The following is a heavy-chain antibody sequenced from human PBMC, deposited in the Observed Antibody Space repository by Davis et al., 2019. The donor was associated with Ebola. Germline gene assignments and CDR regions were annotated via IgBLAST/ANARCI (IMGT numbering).Heavy chain of an antibody. V-gene: IGHV3-23*03. D-gene: IGHD6-13*01. CDR3: ATRWGVEHYYYYYGMDV. Sequence: GESLKISCAASGFTFSSYAMSWVRQAPGKGLEWVSVIYSGGSTYYADSVKGRFTISRDNSKNTLYLQMNSLRAEDTAVYYCATRWGVEHYYYYYGMDVWGQGTTVTVSS. CDR1: GFTFSSYA. CDR2: IYSGGST. J-gene: IGHJ6*02.